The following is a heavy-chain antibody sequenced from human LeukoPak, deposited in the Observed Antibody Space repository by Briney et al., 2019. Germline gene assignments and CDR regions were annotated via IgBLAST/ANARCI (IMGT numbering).Heavy chain of an antibody. CDR3: TTDAYDYVWGSYRHPHAFDI. Sequence: WGSLRLSCAASGFTFSNAWMSWVSQAPGKGLEWVGRIKSKTDGGTTDYAAPVKGRFTISRDDSKNTLYLQMNSLKTEDTAVYYCTTDAYDYVWGSYRHPHAFDIWGQGTMVTVSS. D-gene: IGHD3-16*02. CDR2: IKSKTDGGTT. CDR1: GFTFSNAW. J-gene: IGHJ3*02. V-gene: IGHV3-15*01.